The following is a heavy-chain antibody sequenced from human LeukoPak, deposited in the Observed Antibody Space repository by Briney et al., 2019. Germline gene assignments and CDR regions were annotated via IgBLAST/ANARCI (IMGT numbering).Heavy chain of an antibody. CDR1: GGTFSSYA. V-gene: IGHV1-69*13. D-gene: IGHD3-10*01. CDR2: IIPIFGTA. CDR3: ARSLWFGELSYYYYYMDV. J-gene: IGHJ6*03. Sequence: ASVKVSCKASGGTFSSYAISWVRQAPEQGLEWMGGIIPIFGTANYAQKFQGRVTITADESTSTAYMELSSLRSEDTAVYYCARSLWFGELSYYYYYMDVWGKGTTVTISS.